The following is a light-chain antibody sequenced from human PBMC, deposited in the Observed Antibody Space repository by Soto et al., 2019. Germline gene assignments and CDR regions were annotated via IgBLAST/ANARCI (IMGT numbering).Light chain of an antibody. Sequence: QSALTQPASVSGSPGQSITISCTGTSSDVGAYNYVSWFQQYPGKAPKLIIYEVSKRPSGVSNRFSGSKSGNTASLTISGLQAEDEADYYCSSYTTSSTLVVFGGGTKLTVL. CDR1: SSDVGAYNY. J-gene: IGLJ2*01. V-gene: IGLV2-14*01. CDR3: SSYTTSSTLVV. CDR2: EVS.